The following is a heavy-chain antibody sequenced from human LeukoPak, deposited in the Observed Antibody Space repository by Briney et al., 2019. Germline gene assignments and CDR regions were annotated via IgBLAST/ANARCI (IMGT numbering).Heavy chain of an antibody. D-gene: IGHD2-15*01. CDR1: GGSISSSY. J-gene: IGHJ5*02. V-gene: IGHV4-59*01. CDR2: IYYSGST. Sequence: SETLPLTCTVPGGSISSSYWSWIRQPPGKGLEWIGYIYYSGSTNYNPSLKSRVTISVDTSMHQFSLKLSSVTAADTAVYYCARERCSGGSCVFDPWGQGTLVTVSS. CDR3: ARERCSGGSCVFDP.